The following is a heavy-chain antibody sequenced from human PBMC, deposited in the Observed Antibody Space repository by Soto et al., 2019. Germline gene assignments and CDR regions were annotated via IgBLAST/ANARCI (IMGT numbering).Heavy chain of an antibody. Sequence: QVQLVQSGAEVKKPGSSVKVSCKASGGTFSSYTISWVRQAPGQGLEWMGRIIPILGIANYAQKFQGRVTITADKSTSTAYIELSSLRYEDTAVYYCARDGGDYDYVWGSYRYPPPFDYWGQGTLVTVSS. CDR2: IIPILGIA. J-gene: IGHJ4*02. CDR1: GGTFSSYT. D-gene: IGHD3-16*02. CDR3: ARDGGDYDYVWGSYRYPPPFDY. V-gene: IGHV1-69*08.